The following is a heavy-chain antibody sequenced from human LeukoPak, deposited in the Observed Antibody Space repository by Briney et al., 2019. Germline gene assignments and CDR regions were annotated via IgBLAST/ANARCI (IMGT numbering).Heavy chain of an antibody. J-gene: IGHJ6*02. CDR2: INPNSGGT. Sequence: ASVKVSCKASGYTFTGYYMHWVRQAPGQGLEWMGWINPNSGGTNYAQKFQDRVTMTRDTSISTAYMELSRLRSDDTAVYYCASDTVTYYYYGMDVWGQGTTVTVSS. CDR1: GYTFTGYY. V-gene: IGHV1-2*02. CDR3: ASDTVTYYYYGMDV. D-gene: IGHD4-17*01.